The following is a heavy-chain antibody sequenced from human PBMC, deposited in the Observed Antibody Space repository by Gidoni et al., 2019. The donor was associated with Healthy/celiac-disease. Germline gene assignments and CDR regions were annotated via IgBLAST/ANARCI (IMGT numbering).Heavy chain of an antibody. D-gene: IGHD6-19*01. J-gene: IGHJ4*02. CDR2: ISGSGGST. V-gene: IGHV3-23*01. Sequence: EVQLLESGGGLVQPGGSLRLSCAASGFTFSSYAMSWVRQAPGKGLEWVSAISGSGGSTYYADSVKGRFTISRDNSKNTLYLQMNSLRAEDTAVYYCAKDRPVRRAVADPWGDFDYWGQGTLVTVSS. CDR1: GFTFSSYA. CDR3: AKDRPVRRAVADPWGDFDY.